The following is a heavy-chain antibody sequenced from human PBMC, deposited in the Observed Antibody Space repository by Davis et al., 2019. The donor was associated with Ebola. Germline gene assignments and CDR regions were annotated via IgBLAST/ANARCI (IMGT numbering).Heavy chain of an antibody. CDR2: ISSSSSTI. J-gene: IGHJ6*02. CDR1: GFTFSDYY. Sequence: GGSLRLSCAASGFTFSDYYMSWVRQAPGKGLEWVSYISSSSSTIYYADSVKGRFTISRDNAKNSLYLQMNSLRDEDTAVYYCARDRLAYYYYYYGMDVWGQGTTVTVSS. CDR3: ARDRLAYYYYYYGMDV. V-gene: IGHV3-11*04.